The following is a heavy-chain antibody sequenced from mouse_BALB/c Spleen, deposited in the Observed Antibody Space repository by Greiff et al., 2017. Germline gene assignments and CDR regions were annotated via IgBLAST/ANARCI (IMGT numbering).Heavy chain of an antibody. J-gene: IGHJ4*01. V-gene: IGHV2-9*02. CDR1: GFSLTSYG. CDR2: IWAGGST. D-gene: IGHD1-1*01. CDR3: ARDHGSSCYYAMDY. Sequence: VKLMESGPGLVAPSQSLSITCTVSGFSLTSYGVHWVRQPPGKGLEWLGVIWAGGSTNYNSALMSRLSISKDNSKSQVFLKMISLQTDDTAMYYCARDHGSSCYYAMDYWGQGTSVTVSS.